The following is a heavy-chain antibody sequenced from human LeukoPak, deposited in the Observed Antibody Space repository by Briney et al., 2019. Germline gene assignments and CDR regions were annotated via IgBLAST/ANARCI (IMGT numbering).Heavy chain of an antibody. D-gene: IGHD3-10*01. CDR2: IYTSGST. Sequence: SETLSLTCTVSGGSISTDYWTWIRQPAGKGLEWIGLIYTSGSTNYNPSLKSRVTMSLDTSKNQFSLKLTSVTAADTAVCYCASDFGYWGQGTLVTVSS. J-gene: IGHJ4*02. CDR1: GGSISTDY. CDR3: ASDFGY. V-gene: IGHV4-4*07.